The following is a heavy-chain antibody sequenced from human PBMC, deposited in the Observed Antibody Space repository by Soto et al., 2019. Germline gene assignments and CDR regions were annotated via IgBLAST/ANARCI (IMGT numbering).Heavy chain of an antibody. V-gene: IGHV4-39*01. J-gene: IGHJ4*02. Sequence: QLQLQESGPGLVKPSETLSLTCSVSGDSINSDKYYWGWIRQPPGKGLEWIGSIYYRGNTYYNPSHQTRVTISLDKSKSQFSLKLNSVTAADSAVYFCARLEVLATISYYFDFWGQGALVTVSS. D-gene: IGHD2-8*02. CDR1: GDSINSDKYY. CDR3: ARLEVLATISYYFDF. CDR2: IYYRGNT.